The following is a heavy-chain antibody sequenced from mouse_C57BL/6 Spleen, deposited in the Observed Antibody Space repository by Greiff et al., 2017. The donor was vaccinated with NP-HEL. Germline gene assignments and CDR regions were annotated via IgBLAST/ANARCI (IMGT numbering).Heavy chain of an antibody. Sequence: QVQLQQSGAELVRPGASVTLSCKASGYTFTDYEMHWVKQTPVHGLEWIGAIDPETGGTDYNQKFKGKAILTADKSSSTAYMEHRSLESEDSAVYYSTAGKNYFGYCGQGTTLTV. D-gene: IGHD4-1*01. V-gene: IGHV1-15*01. J-gene: IGHJ2*01. CDR1: GYTFTDYE. CDR3: TAGKNYFGY. CDR2: IDPETGGT.